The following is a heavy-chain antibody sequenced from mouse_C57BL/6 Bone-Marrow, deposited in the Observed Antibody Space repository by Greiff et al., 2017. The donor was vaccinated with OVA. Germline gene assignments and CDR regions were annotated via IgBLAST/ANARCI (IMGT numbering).Heavy chain of an antibody. Sequence: EVKLMESGEGLVKPGGSLKLSCAASGFTFSSYAMSWVRQTPEKRLEWVAYISSGGDYIYYADTVKGRFTISRDNARNTLYLQMSSLKSEDTAMYYCTRETGTLAYWGQGTLVTVSA. J-gene: IGHJ3*01. CDR1: GFTFSSYA. D-gene: IGHD4-1*01. CDR3: TRETGTLAY. V-gene: IGHV5-9-1*02. CDR2: ISSGGDYI.